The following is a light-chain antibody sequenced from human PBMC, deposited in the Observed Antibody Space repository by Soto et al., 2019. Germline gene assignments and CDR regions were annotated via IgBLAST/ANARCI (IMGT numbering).Light chain of an antibody. CDR2: DVI. Sequence: QSVLTQPRSVSGSPGQSVTISCTGTSSDIGGYNYVSWYQQHLGKVPKLMIYDVIERPSGVPDRFSASKSGNTASLTISGLQAEDEADYYCCSYAGSYTHVLFGGGTKVTVL. CDR3: CSYAGSYTHVL. J-gene: IGLJ2*01. V-gene: IGLV2-11*01. CDR1: SSDIGGYNY.